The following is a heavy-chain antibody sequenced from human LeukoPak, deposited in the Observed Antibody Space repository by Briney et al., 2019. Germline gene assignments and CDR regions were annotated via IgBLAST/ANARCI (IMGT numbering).Heavy chain of an antibody. CDR1: GYSISSRYY. Sequence: SETLSLTCTVSGYSISSRYYWGWIRQPPGKGLEWIGSVYHSGSTYYNPSLKSRVTISVDTSKNQFSLKLSSVTAADTAVYYCARGGNTEWELPTIDYWGQGTLVTVSS. CDR2: VYHSGST. D-gene: IGHD1-26*01. J-gene: IGHJ4*02. V-gene: IGHV4-38-2*02. CDR3: ARGGNTEWELPTIDY.